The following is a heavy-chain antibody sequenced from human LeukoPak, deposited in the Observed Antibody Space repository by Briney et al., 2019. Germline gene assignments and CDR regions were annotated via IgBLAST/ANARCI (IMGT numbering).Heavy chain of an antibody. CDR3: ARLPETRRITIFGVVSDYFDY. J-gene: IGHJ4*02. V-gene: IGHV4-34*01. Sequence: PSETLSLTCTVSGGSISGYYWSWIRQPPGKGLEWIGEINHSGSTNYNPSLKSRVTISVDTSKNQFSLKLSSVTAADTAVYYCARLPETRRITIFGVVSDYFDYWGQGTLVTVSS. CDR2: INHSGST. D-gene: IGHD3-3*01. CDR1: GGSISGYY.